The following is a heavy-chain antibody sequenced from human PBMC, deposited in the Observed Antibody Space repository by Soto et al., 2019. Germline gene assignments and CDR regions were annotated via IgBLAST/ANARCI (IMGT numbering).Heavy chain of an antibody. CDR2: IYYSGST. CDR3: ASGSYDYVWGSYFGYWRYFDL. Sequence: SETLSLTCTVSGGSISIGGYYWSWIGQHPGKGLEWIGYIYYSGSTYCNPSLKSRVTISVDTSKNQFSLKLSSVTAADTAVYYCASGSYDYVWGSYFGYWRYFDLWGRGILITVSS. J-gene: IGHJ2*01. CDR1: GGSISIGGYY. V-gene: IGHV4-31*03. D-gene: IGHD3-16*01.